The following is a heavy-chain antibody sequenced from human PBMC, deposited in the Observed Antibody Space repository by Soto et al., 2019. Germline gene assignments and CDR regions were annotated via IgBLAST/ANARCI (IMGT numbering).Heavy chain of an antibody. J-gene: IGHJ5*02. CDR2: IWYDGNTK. V-gene: IGHV3-33*01. CDR1: GFTFSSHD. D-gene: IGHD3-22*01. Sequence: QVELVESGGGVIQTGRSLRLSCASSGFTFSSHDMHWVRQAPGKGLEWVAIIWYDGNTKYYADSVKGRFTISRDNSKTTLYLQMNSLIADDTALYYCATVIITTHADYFDPLGQGTLVTVSS. CDR3: ATVIITTHADYFDP.